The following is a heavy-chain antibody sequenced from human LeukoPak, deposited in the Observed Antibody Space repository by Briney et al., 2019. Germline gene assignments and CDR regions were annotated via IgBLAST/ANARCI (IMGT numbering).Heavy chain of an antibody. V-gene: IGHV4-4*07. J-gene: IGHJ4*02. CDR1: GVSISGYY. D-gene: IGHD2-8*02. CDR3: AREVDPSVPTLVD. CDR2: IHSSGVT. Sequence: SETLSLTCSVSGVSISGYYWTWIRQPAGGGLEWIGRIHSSGVTNYNRSIQSRVTMSLDTSKNEVSLRLTSVTAADTAMYFCAREVDPSVPTLVDWGQGTLVTVSS.